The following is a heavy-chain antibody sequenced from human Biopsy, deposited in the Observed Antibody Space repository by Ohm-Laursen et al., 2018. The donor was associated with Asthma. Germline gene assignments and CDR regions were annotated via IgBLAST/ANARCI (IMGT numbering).Heavy chain of an antibody. V-gene: IGHV4-39*02. J-gene: IGHJ4*02. D-gene: IGHD7-27*01. Sequence: ETLSLTCTVSGGSMSSSSYYWGWIRQPPGKGLEWMGSISYTGSAYHNPSLKSRVTISVDTSKNHFSLKLSSVTAADTAVYYCARWGSFGFDYWGQGTLVTVSS. CDR2: ISYTGSA. CDR1: GGSMSSSSYY. CDR3: ARWGSFGFDY.